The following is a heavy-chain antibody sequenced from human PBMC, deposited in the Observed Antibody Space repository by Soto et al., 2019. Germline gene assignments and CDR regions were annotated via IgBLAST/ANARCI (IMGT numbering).Heavy chain of an antibody. CDR2: IYDSGST. Sequence: PSETLSLTCTVSGDYINNYYWTWIRQPPGKGLEWIGYIYDSGSTSYNPSLKSRLTISVDKSKNLFSLKLNSVTAADTAIYYCVGGTNYYYQGMDVWAQGTTVTVSS. CDR3: VGGTNYYYQGMDV. J-gene: IGHJ6*02. CDR1: GDYINNYY. V-gene: IGHV4-59*01.